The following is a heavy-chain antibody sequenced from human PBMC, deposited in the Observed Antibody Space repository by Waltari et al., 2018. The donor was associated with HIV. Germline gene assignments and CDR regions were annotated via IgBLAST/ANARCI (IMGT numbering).Heavy chain of an antibody. CDR1: GFTFSSYS. CDR3: ARVIAWDADIVATINWYFDL. J-gene: IGHJ2*01. Sequence: EVQLVESGGGLVKPGGSLRLSCAASGFTFSSYSMNWVRQAPGKGLEWVSSISSSSSYIYYADSVKGRFTISRDNAKNSLYLQMNSLRAEDTAVYYCARVIAWDADIVATINWYFDLWGRGTLVTVSS. V-gene: IGHV3-21*01. CDR2: ISSSSSYI. D-gene: IGHD5-12*01.